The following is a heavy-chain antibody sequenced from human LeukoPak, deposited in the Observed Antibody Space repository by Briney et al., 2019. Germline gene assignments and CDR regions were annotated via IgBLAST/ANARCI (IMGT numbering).Heavy chain of an antibody. J-gene: IGHJ5*02. CDR3: ARRETWFDP. CDR2: IYYSGST. V-gene: IGHV4-59*01. Sequence: SETLSLTCTVSGGSISSYYWSWIRQPPGKGLEWIGYIYYSGSTNYNPSLKSQVTISVDTSKNQFSLKLSSVTAADTAMYYCARRETWFDPWGQGTLVTVSS. CDR1: GGSISSYY. D-gene: IGHD1-26*01.